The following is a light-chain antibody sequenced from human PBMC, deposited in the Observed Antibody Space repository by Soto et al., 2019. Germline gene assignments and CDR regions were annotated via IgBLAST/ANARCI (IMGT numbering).Light chain of an antibody. CDR1: NSNIGAGFD. J-gene: IGLJ1*01. Sequence: QSVLTQPPSVSGAPGQRVTISCTGSNSNIGAGFDVHWYQQFPGRAPKLLIFGNINRPSGVPDRFSGSKSGSSASLAITGLQTEDEADYYCQSVDSSGGTFYVFGTGTKLTVL. CDR2: GNI. V-gene: IGLV1-40*01. CDR3: QSVDSSGGTFYV.